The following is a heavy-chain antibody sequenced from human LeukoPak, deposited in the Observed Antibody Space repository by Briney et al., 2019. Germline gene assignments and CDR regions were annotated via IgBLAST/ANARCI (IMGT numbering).Heavy chain of an antibody. CDR2: ILYDGSNK. CDR1: GFTFSSYA. D-gene: IGHD2-2*01. J-gene: IGHJ4*02. V-gene: IGHV3-30-3*01. CDR3: ARARNIVVVPAASYCDY. Sequence: GGSLRLSCAASGFTFSSYAMHWVRQAPGKGLEWVAVILYDGSNKYYAESVKGRFTISRDNSKNTLYLQMNSLRAEDTAVYYCARARNIVVVPAASYCDYWGQGTLVTVSS.